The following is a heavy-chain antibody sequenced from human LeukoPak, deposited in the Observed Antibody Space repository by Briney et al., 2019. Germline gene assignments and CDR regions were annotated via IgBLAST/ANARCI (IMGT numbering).Heavy chain of an antibody. Sequence: ASVKVSCKASGYTFTSYGISWVRQAPGQGLEWIGWISAYNGNTNYAQKLQGRVTMTTDTSTSTAYMELRSLGSDDTAVYYCARDAVVVPAAMARATYMDVWGKGTTVTVSS. D-gene: IGHD2-2*01. J-gene: IGHJ6*03. CDR1: GYTFTSYG. CDR2: ISAYNGNT. CDR3: ARDAVVVPAAMARATYMDV. V-gene: IGHV1-18*01.